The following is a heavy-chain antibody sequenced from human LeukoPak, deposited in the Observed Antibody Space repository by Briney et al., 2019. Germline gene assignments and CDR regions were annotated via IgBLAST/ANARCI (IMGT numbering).Heavy chain of an antibody. V-gene: IGHV4-39*07. CDR2: IYYSGST. Sequence: SETLSLTCTVSGGSISSSSYYWGWIRQPPGKGLEWIGSIYYSGSTYYNPSLKSRVTISVDTSKNQFSLKLSSVTAADTAVYYCARGRGNYFAPSDAFDIWGQGTMVTVSS. J-gene: IGHJ3*02. D-gene: IGHD1-7*01. CDR3: ARGRGNYFAPSDAFDI. CDR1: GGSISSSSYY.